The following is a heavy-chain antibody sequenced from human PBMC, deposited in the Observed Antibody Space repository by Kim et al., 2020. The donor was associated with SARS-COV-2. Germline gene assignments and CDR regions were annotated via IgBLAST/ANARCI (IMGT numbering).Heavy chain of an antibody. J-gene: IGHJ4*02. CDR3: ARAFFGSGSYYNDY. D-gene: IGHD3-10*01. V-gene: IGHV3-72*01. Sequence: AASVKGRFTSSRDDSKNSLYLQMNGLKTEDTAVYYCARAFFGSGSYYNDYWGQGTLVTVSS.